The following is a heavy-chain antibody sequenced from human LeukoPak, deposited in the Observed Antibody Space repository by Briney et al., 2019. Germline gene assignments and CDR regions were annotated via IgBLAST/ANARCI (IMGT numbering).Heavy chain of an antibody. CDR1: GFTYSSYG. V-gene: IGHV3-30*18. CDR3: AKEEHDSSGYYL. Sequence: GGSLRLSCAATGFTYSSYGMHWVRQAPGKGLEWVAVISYDGSNKYYADSVKGRFTISRDNSKNTLYLQMNSLRAEDTAVYYCAKEEHDSSGYYLWGQGTLVTVSS. D-gene: IGHD3-22*01. J-gene: IGHJ5*02. CDR2: ISYDGSNK.